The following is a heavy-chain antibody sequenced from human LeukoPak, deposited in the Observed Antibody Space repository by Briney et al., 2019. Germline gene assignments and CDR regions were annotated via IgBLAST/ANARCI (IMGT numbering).Heavy chain of an antibody. D-gene: IGHD5-18*01. V-gene: IGHV1-18*04. CDR3: AVTYSYGGTHAFDI. CDR2: IIPIFGTA. CDR1: GYTFTSYY. J-gene: IGHJ3*02. Sequence: ASVKVSCKASGYTFTSYYIHWVRQAPGQGLGWMGGIIPIFGTANYAQKLQGRVTMTTDTSTSTAYMELRSLRSDDTAVYYCAVTYSYGGTHAFDIWGQGTMVTVSS.